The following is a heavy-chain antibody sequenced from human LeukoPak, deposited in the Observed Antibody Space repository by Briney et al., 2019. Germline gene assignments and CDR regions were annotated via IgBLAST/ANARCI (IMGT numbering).Heavy chain of an antibody. D-gene: IGHD2-2*01. J-gene: IGHJ6*02. CDR2: INPSGGST. CDR3: ARVARMNCSSTSCYSVHYYYGMDV. V-gene: IGHV1-46*02. CDR1: GYTFNSYY. Sequence: ASVKVSCKASGYTFNSYYMHWVRQAPGQGLEWMGIINPSGGSTSYAQKFQGRVTMTRDTSTSTVYMELSSLRSEDTAVYYCARVARMNCSSTSCYSVHYYYGMDVWGQGTTVTVSS.